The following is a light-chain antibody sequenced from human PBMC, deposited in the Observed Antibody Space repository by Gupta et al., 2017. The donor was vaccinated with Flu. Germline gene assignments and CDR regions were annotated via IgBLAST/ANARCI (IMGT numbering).Light chain of an antibody. J-gene: IGKJ1*01. CDR3: QQHDSSPST. CDR1: QSVDKY. V-gene: IGKV1-39*01. Sequence: PSSLSASLGDRVTITCRASQSVDKYLNGYQHNQPNAPRILIVDASTLKGGGPSRFIGRGAGTEFTLPITSLQDEDFATYYCQQHDSSPSTFGRGTKVEIK. CDR2: DAS.